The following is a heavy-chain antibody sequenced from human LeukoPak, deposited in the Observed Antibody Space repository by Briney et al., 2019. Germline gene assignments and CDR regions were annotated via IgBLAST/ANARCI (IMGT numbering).Heavy chain of an antibody. Sequence: PSETLSLTCTVSGYSISSGYYWGWIRQPPGKGLEWIGSIYHSGSTYYNPSLKSRVTISVDTSKNQFSLKLSSVTAADTAVYYCARDTYIVVVVAASRSNWFDPWGQGTLVTVSS. V-gene: IGHV4-38-2*02. CDR2: IYHSGST. D-gene: IGHD2-15*01. J-gene: IGHJ5*02. CDR3: ARDTYIVVVVAASRSNWFDP. CDR1: GYSISSGYY.